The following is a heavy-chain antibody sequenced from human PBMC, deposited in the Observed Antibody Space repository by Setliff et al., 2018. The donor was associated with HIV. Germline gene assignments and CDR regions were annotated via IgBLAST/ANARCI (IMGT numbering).Heavy chain of an antibody. J-gene: IGHJ3*02. Sequence: GSLRLSCAASGFTFVNHDIEWVRQAPGKGLEWVSHIGTAGDTYYLDSVKGRFTISREDARNSGHLRMNSLRDDDTAVYFCARTAYYRDSSGYYSVAFDMWGPGTMVTVS. CDR1: GFTFVNHD. CDR3: ARTAYYRDSSGYYSVAFDM. CDR2: IGTAGDT. V-gene: IGHV3-13*01. D-gene: IGHD3-22*01.